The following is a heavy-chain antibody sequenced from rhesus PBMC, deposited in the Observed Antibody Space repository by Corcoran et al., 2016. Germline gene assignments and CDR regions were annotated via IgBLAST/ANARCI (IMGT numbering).Heavy chain of an antibody. V-gene: IGHV4-81*01. Sequence: QLQLQESGPGLVKPSETLALTCAGPGCSISGYHWTWIRQHSGKGLEWIGSIDGNILDTNYNPSLKSRVTISKDTSKNQFSLNLRSVTAADTAVYYCAMRRASLDVWGRGILVTVSS. CDR3: AMRRASLDV. CDR1: GCSISGYH. CDR2: IDGNILDT. J-gene: IGHJ5-2*02.